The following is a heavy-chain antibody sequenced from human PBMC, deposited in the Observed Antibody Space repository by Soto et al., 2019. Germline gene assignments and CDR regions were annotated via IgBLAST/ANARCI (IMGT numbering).Heavy chain of an antibody. J-gene: IGHJ5*02. D-gene: IGHD3-3*01. CDR3: ARDPHEFWTSYWFDP. CDR1: GYTFNTYG. CDR2: ISAYDDKT. V-gene: IGHV1-18*01. Sequence: VKVSCKTSGYTFNTYGINWVRQAPGQGLELMGWISAYDDKTTYAEKFQGRVTLTTDTSTSTAYMELRSLRSDDTAIYYCARDPHEFWTSYWFDPWGQGTPVTVSS.